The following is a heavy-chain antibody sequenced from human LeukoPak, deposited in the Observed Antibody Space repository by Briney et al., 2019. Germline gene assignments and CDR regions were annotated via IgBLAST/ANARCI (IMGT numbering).Heavy chain of an antibody. CDR1: GFTFSSYW. CDR2: LNNDGANT. CDR3: ARDLTGIPIDY. V-gene: IGHV3-74*01. D-gene: IGHD3-10*01. Sequence: GGSLRLSCAASGFTFSSYWMHWVRQVPGRGLVWVSRLNNDGANTAYADSVKGRFTISRDNAKNSLYLQMNSLRDEDTAVYYCARDLTGIPIDYWGQGTLVTVSS. J-gene: IGHJ4*02.